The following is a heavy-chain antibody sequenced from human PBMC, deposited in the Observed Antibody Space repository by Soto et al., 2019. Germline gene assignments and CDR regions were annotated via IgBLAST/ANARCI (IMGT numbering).Heavy chain of an antibody. V-gene: IGHV3-33*01. CDR3: ARALLDLPAVIRGVANTYYYYVRDV. CDR2: IWYDGSNK. J-gene: IGHJ6*02. Sequence: GGSLRLSCAASGFTFSSYGMHWVRQAPGKGLEWVAVIWYDGSNKYYADSVKGRFTISRDNSKNTLYLQMNSLRAEDTAVYYCARALLDLPAVIRGVANTYYYYVRDVWAQGTTVTVSS. D-gene: IGHD2-2*02. CDR1: GFTFSSYG.